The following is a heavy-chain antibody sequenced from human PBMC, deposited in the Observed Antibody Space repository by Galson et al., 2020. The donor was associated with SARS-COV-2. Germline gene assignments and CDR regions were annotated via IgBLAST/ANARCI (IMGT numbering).Heavy chain of an antibody. CDR1: GFTFSSYG. Sequence: GESLKISCAASGFTFSSYGMHWVRQAPGKGLEWVAVIWYDGSNKYYADSVKGRFTISRDNSKNTLYLQMNSLRAEDTAVYYCARGTAAGHDYWGQGTLVTVSS. J-gene: IGHJ4*02. D-gene: IGHD6-13*01. V-gene: IGHV3-33*01. CDR3: ARGTAAGHDY. CDR2: IWYDGSNK.